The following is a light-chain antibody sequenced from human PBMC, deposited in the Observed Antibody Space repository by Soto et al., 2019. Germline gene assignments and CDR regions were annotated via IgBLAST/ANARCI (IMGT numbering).Light chain of an antibody. V-gene: IGKV3-15*01. CDR1: QSVSSN. CDR3: QQYNNWPWT. J-gene: IGKJ1*01. Sequence: EIVFTQSPSTLSLSPGERGTLSCRASQSVSSNLAWYQQKPGQAPRLLIYGASTRATGIPARFSGSGSGTEFTLTISSLQSEDFAVYYCQQYNNWPWTFGQGTKVDIK. CDR2: GAS.